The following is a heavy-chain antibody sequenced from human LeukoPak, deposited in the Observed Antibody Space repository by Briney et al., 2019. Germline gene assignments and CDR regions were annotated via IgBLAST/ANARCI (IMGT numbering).Heavy chain of an antibody. CDR2: IKSKADGGTT. CDR3: TRDGNVDTAMVTIFDY. J-gene: IGHJ4*02. V-gene: IGHV3-15*07. Sequence: PGGSLRLSCAASGFTFSNAWMNWVRQAPGKGLEWVGRIKSKADGGTTDYAAPVKGRFTISRDDSKNALYLQMNSLKTEDTAVYYCTRDGNVDTAMVTIFDYWGQGTLVTVSS. D-gene: IGHD5-18*01. CDR1: GFTFSNAW.